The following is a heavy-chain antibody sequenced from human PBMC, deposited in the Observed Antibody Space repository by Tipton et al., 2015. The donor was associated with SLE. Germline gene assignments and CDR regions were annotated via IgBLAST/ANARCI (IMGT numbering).Heavy chain of an antibody. D-gene: IGHD1-14*01. CDR1: GGSISSYY. V-gene: IGHV4-59*12. Sequence: TLSLTCTVSGGSISSYYWSWIRQPPGKGLEWIGYIYYSGSTYDNPSLKSRVTISLDTSKNQFTLKLTSVPAADTAVYYCASTNLLYDAFDIWGQGTMVSVSS. CDR2: IYYSGST. J-gene: IGHJ3*02. CDR3: ASTNLLYDAFDI.